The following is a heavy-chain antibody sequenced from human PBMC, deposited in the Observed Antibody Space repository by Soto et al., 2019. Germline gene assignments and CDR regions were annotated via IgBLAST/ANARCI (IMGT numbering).Heavy chain of an antibody. J-gene: IGHJ6*02. V-gene: IGHV4-39*01. CDR2: IYYSGGT. D-gene: IGHD2-2*01. CDR1: GGSISSSSYY. CDR3: ARCTLRYYYYGMDV. Sequence: SETLSLTCTVSGGSISSSSYYWGWIRQPPGKGLEWIGSIYYSGGTYYNPSLKSRVTISVDTSKNQFSLKLSSVTAADTAVYYCARCTLRYYYYGMDVWGQGTTVTVSS.